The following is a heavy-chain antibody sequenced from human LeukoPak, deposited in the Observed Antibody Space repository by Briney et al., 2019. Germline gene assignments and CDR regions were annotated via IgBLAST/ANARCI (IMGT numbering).Heavy chain of an antibody. D-gene: IGHD7-27*01. J-gene: IGHJ4*02. CDR2: FDPEDGET. Sequence: ASVKVSCKASGYTFTSYAMHWVRQAPGQRLEWMGGFDPEDGETIYAQKFQGRVTMTEDTSTDTAYMELSSLRSEDTAVYYCATQTNRGLTFDYWGQGTLVTVSS. V-gene: IGHV1-24*01. CDR1: GYTFTSYA. CDR3: ATQTNRGLTFDY.